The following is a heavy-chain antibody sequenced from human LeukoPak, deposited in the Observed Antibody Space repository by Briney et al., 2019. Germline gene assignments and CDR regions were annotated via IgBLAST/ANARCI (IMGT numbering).Heavy chain of an antibody. J-gene: IGHJ3*02. CDR1: GFTFSTYW. V-gene: IGHV3-74*01. Sequence: TGGSLRLSCAASGFTFSTYWMHWVRPAPGKGLVWVSRINSDGISTNYADSVKGRFTISRDNAKNTLYLQMNTLRAEDTAVYYCARGAIAVAGPRRAFDIWGQGTMVTVSS. CDR2: INSDGIST. D-gene: IGHD6-19*01. CDR3: ARGAIAVAGPRRAFDI.